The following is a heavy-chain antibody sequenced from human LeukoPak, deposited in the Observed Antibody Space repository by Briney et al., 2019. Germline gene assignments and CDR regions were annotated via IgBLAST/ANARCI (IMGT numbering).Heavy chain of an antibody. J-gene: IGHJ4*02. CDR2: IPYDGFNP. CDR3: AKVKEMYSSGSYYFDY. D-gene: IGHD6-19*01. CDR1: ELSFSSYG. V-gene: IGHV3-30*18. Sequence: GRYLRLCWAASELSFSSYGMHWVRLGASYGLPLVAVIPYDGFNPYYADSVKGRFTISRDNSKNTLWLQMNSLRAEDTAVYYCAKVKEMYSSGSYYFDYWGQGTLVTVSS.